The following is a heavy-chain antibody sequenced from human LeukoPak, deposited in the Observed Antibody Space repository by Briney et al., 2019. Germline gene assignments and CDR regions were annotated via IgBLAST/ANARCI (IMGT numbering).Heavy chain of an antibody. V-gene: IGHV1-18*01. CDR1: GYSFTTYC. D-gene: IGHD4/OR15-4a*01. CDR3: ARRVPHYYYGMDV. J-gene: IGHJ6*02. CDR2: ISAYNGNT. Sequence: GASVKVSCKASGYSFTTYCFSLVRQAPGQALEWVGWISAYNGNTNYAQRLQGRVTMTTDTSTSTAYMELRSLRSDDTAVYYCARRVPHYYYGMDVWGQGTTVTVSS.